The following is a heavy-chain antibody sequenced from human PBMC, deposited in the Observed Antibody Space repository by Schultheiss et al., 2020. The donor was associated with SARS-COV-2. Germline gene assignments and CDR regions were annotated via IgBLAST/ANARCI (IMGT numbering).Heavy chain of an antibody. D-gene: IGHD3-10*01. J-gene: IGHJ4*02. Sequence: SETLSLTCAISGDSVSSNSAAWTWIRQSPSRGLEWLGRTYYRSKWYNDYAVSVQSRITINPDTSKNQFSLQLNSVTPEDTAVYFCARGAFWFGEPSGFDFWGQGTLVTVSS. V-gene: IGHV6-1*01. CDR2: TYYRSKWYN. CDR1: GDSVSSNSAA. CDR3: ARGAFWFGEPSGFDF.